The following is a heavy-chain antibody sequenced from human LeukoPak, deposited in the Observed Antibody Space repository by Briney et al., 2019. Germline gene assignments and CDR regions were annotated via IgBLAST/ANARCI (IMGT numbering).Heavy chain of an antibody. CDR3: VRDVGGDYYGMDV. J-gene: IGHJ6*02. CDR1: GFTVSSNY. Sequence: GGSLRLSCAASGFTVSSNYMSWVRQAPGKGLEWVSVIYSSGSTYYADSVKGRFTISRHNSMNTLYLEMNSLRAEDTAVYYCVRDVGGDYYGMDVWGQGTTVTVSS. D-gene: IGHD2-15*01. CDR2: IYSSGST. V-gene: IGHV3-53*04.